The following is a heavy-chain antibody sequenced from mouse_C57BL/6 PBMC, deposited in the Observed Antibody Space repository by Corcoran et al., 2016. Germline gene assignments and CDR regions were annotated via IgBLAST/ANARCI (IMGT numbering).Heavy chain of an antibody. Sequence: EVQLQQSGPELVKPGASVKISCKASGYTFTDYYMNWVKQSHGKSLEWIGDINPNNGGTSYNQKFKGKATLTVDKSSSTAYMELRSLTSEDSAVYYCARWYDYGDYWGQGTTLTVSS. V-gene: IGHV1-26*01. CDR2: INPNNGGT. CDR1: GYTFTDYY. J-gene: IGHJ2*01. D-gene: IGHD2-4*01. CDR3: ARWYDYGDY.